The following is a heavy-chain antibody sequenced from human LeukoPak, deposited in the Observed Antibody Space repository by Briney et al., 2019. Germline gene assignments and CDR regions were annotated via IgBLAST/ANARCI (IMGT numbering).Heavy chain of an antibody. Sequence: PGGSLRPSCAASGFAFSSYGMHWVRKAPGKGLEWVAVISYDGTNKYYVDSVKGRFTISRDNSKKTLYLQMNSLRAEDTAVYYCAKRGDCSSISCSTYGIDYWGQGTLVTVSS. J-gene: IGHJ4*02. CDR2: ISYDGTNK. CDR1: GFAFSSYG. D-gene: IGHD2-2*02. CDR3: AKRGDCSSISCSTYGIDY. V-gene: IGHV3-30*18.